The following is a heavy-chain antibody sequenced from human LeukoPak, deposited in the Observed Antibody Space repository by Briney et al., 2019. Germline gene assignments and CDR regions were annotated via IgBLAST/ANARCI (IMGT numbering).Heavy chain of an antibody. Sequence: PGGSLRLSCAASGFTYISYWMSWVRQAPGKGLEWVANIKQDGSEKYYVDSVKGRFTISRDNAKNSLYLQMNSLRAEDTAAYYCARKNYDFWSGWYYYHYYMDVWGKGTTVTVSS. CDR3: ARKNYDFWSGWYYYHYYMDV. D-gene: IGHD3-3*01. V-gene: IGHV3-7*01. CDR2: IKQDGSEK. J-gene: IGHJ6*03. CDR1: GFTYISYW.